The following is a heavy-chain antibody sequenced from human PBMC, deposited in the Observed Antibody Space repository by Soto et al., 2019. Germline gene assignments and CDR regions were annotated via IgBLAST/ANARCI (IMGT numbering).Heavy chain of an antibody. CDR3: AKNQGVELVPLATVDWFDP. V-gene: IGHV3-23*01. CDR1: GFIFENFG. Sequence: PGGSLRLSCAASGFIFENFGMSWVRQAPGKGLEWISSISGSGFKKYYADSVKGRFTISRDNSKSTVYLELNNLSAEDTAVYHCAKNQGVELVPLATVDWFDPWGQGSVVNVSS. J-gene: IGHJ5*02. D-gene: IGHD1-26*01. CDR2: ISGSGFKK.